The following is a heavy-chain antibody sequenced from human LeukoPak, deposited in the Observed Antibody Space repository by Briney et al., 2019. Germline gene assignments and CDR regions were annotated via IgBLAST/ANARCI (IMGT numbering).Heavy chain of an antibody. CDR1: AGSISSGGYC. CDR3: ARAGYSYGYFDY. CDR2: IYYSGST. J-gene: IGHJ4*02. D-gene: IGHD5-18*01. V-gene: IGHV4-31*03. Sequence: SHTLSLTFTVSAGSISSGGYCSSWIRQHPGKGLEWIGYIYYSGSTYYNPSLKSRVTISVDTSKNQFSLKLSSVTAADTAVYYCARAGYSYGYFDYGVQGTLVTVSS.